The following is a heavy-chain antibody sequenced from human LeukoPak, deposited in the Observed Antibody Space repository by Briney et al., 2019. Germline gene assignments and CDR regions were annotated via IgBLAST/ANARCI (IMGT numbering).Heavy chain of an antibody. Sequence: GGSLRLSCAASRFTFSGYEMNWVRQALGKGLEWISYITGSGSTKYYADSLKGRFTISRDNAKKSLYLQMNSLRAEDTAVYYCARSKDTETDAFDISGQGTMVTVSS. CDR1: RFTFSGYE. CDR3: ARSKDTETDAFDI. CDR2: ITGSGSTK. J-gene: IGHJ3*02. V-gene: IGHV3-48*03.